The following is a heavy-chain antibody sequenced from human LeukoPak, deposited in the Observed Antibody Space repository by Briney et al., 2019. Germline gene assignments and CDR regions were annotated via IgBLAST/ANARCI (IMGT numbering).Heavy chain of an antibody. CDR3: AELGITMIGGV. CDR1: GFTFNNYN. J-gene: IGHJ6*04. CDR2: ITRDSIYT. Sequence: PGGSLRLSCAASGFTFNNYNMNWVRQTPGKGLEWVSSITRDSIYTFYADSVRGRFTISRDNAKNLLSLQMNSLRAEDTAVYYCAELGITMIGGVWGKGTTVTISS. V-gene: IGHV3-21*01. D-gene: IGHD3-10*02.